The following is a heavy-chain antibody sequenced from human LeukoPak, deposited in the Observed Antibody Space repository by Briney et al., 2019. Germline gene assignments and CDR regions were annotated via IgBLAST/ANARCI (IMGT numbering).Heavy chain of an antibody. CDR1: GFTFSSYG. Sequence: PGGSLRLSCAASGFTFSSYGMHWVRQAPGKGLEWVAVISYDGSNKYYADSVKGRFTISRDNSKNTLYLQMNSLRAEDTAVYYCAKGTTPYDSSGYPEYFQHWGQGTLVTVSS. CDR2: ISYDGSNK. CDR3: AKGTTPYDSSGYPEYFQH. D-gene: IGHD3-22*01. V-gene: IGHV3-30*18. J-gene: IGHJ1*01.